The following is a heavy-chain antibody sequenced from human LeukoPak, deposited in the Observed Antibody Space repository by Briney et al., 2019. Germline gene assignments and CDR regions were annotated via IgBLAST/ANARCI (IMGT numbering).Heavy chain of an antibody. J-gene: IGHJ5*02. CDR3: ASPPTDDYSLFNWFDP. V-gene: IGHV1-69*02. CDR1: GGTFSSYT. D-gene: IGHD4-11*01. Sequence: SVKVSCKASGGTFSSYTTSWVRQAPGQGLEWMGRIIPILGIANYAQKFQGRVTITADKSTSTAYMELSSLRSEDTAVYYCASPPTDDYSLFNWFDPWGQGTLVTVSS. CDR2: IIPILGIA.